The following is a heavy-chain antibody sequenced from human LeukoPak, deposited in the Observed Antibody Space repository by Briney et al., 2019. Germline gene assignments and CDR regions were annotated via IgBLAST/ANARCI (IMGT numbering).Heavy chain of an antibody. CDR3: AKSGGVRFDP. CDR1: GFTFSTYA. CDR2: ISGRDGST. J-gene: IGHJ5*02. Sequence: GGSLRLSCAASGFTFSTYAMSWVRQAPGKGLEWVSAISGRDGSTYYAASVKGRFTISRDNSKNTLCLQMNSLRAEDTAVYYCAKSGGVRFDPWGQGTLVTVSS. D-gene: IGHD3-16*01. V-gene: IGHV3-23*01.